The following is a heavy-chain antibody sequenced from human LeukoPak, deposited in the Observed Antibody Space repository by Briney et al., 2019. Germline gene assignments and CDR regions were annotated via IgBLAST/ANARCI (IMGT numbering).Heavy chain of an antibody. Sequence: PGGSLRLSCAASGFTFSSYAMSWVRQAPGKGLEWVSAISGSGGSTYYADSVKGRFTISRDNSKNTLYLQMNSLRAEDTAVYYCAKVASYYDSSGYSHFDYWGQGTLVTVSS. CDR1: GFTFSSYA. V-gene: IGHV3-23*01. CDR2: ISGSGGST. J-gene: IGHJ4*02. CDR3: AKVASYYDSSGYSHFDY. D-gene: IGHD3-22*01.